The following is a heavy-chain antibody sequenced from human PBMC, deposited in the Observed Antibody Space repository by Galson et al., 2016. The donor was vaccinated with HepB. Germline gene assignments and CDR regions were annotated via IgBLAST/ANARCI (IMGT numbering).Heavy chain of an antibody. J-gene: IGHJ4*02. Sequence: ETLSLTCSVSGGSIRRSTYFWGWIRQPPGKGLEWIGSISYTGSSYYNPSLNSRVTISIDTSKNEFSLELNSVTATDTAVCYCARPARYSNSWATAFDYWGQGTVVTVSS. V-gene: IGHV4-39*01. CDR1: GGSIRRSTYF. CDR3: ARPARYSNSWATAFDY. CDR2: ISYTGSS. D-gene: IGHD6-13*01.